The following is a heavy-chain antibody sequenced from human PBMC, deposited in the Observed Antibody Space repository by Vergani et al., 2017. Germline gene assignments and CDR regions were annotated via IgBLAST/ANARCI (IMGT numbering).Heavy chain of an antibody. Sequence: QLQLQESGPGLVKPSETLSLTCIVSGDSINNGNYSWGWLRQPPGKGLEWIGSVYYNGSTYYNPSLKSRVTTSVDASKNQFSLKLTSVTAADTAVYRCVCRATGRPRCFDCWGQGTLVIVSS. CDR3: VCRATGRPRCFDC. J-gene: IGHJ4*02. V-gene: IGHV4-39*01. D-gene: IGHD1-14*01. CDR2: VYYNGST. CDR1: GDSINNGNYS.